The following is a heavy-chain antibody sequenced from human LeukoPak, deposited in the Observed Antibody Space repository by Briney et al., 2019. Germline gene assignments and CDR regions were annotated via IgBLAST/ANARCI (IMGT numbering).Heavy chain of an antibody. Sequence: SQTLSLTCAISGDSVSSNSAAWNWIRQSPSRGLEWLGRTYYRSKWYNDYAVSVKSRITINPDTSKNQFSLQLNSVTPEDTAVYYCARGSILAVAPYYYGMDVWGQGTTVTVSS. V-gene: IGHV6-1*01. CDR2: TYYRSKWYN. D-gene: IGHD6-19*01. CDR1: GDSVSSNSAA. J-gene: IGHJ6*02. CDR3: ARGSILAVAPYYYGMDV.